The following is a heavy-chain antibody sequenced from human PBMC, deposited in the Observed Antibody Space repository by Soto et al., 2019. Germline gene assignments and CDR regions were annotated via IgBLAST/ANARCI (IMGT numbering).Heavy chain of an antibody. Sequence: EVQLLESGGGLVQPGESLRLSCAASGFTFSYYWMHWVRQAPGMGLVWVSRIHSDGSSTTYADSVKGRFTISRDNARNTRYLQMNSLRADDTAVYYCARGDRGAFDLWGQGTVVTVSS. V-gene: IGHV3-74*01. CDR3: ARGDRGAFDL. CDR1: GFTFSYYW. J-gene: IGHJ3*01. D-gene: IGHD1-26*01. CDR2: IHSDGSST.